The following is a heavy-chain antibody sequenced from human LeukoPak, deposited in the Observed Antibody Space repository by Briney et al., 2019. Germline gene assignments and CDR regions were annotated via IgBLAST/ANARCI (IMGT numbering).Heavy chain of an antibody. Sequence: PGGSLRLSCAASGFTVSSNYMSWVRQAPGKGLEWVSVIYSGGSTYYADSVKGRFTISRDNSKNTLYLQMNSLRAEDTAVHYCAKGLRGWLTSSDYWGQGTLVTVSS. CDR3: AKGLRGWLTSSDY. D-gene: IGHD3-22*01. J-gene: IGHJ4*02. CDR2: IYSGGST. CDR1: GFTVSSNY. V-gene: IGHV3-66*01.